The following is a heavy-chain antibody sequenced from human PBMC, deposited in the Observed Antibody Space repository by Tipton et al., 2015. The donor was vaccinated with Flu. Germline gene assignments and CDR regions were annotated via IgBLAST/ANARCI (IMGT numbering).Heavy chain of an antibody. CDR1: GGSISSSSYY. CDR3: AGLTMAVAGDDAFDI. V-gene: IGHV4-39*07. J-gene: IGHJ3*02. D-gene: IGHD6-19*01. Sequence: TLSLTCTVSGGSISSSSYYWGWIRQPPGKGLEWIGSIYYSGSTYYNPSLKSRVTISVDTSKNQFSLKLSSVTAADTAVYYCAGLTMAVAGDDAFDIWGQGTMVTVSS. CDR2: IYYSGST.